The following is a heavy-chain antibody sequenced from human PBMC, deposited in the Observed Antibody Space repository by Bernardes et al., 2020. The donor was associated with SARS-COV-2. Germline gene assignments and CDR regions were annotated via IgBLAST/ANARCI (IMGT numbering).Heavy chain of an antibody. Sequence: ASVKVSCKASGYTFTGYYMHWVRQAPGQGLVWMGWINPNSGGTNYAQKFQGWVTMTRDTSISTAYMELSRLRSDDTAVYYCARGGYYGSGSYYKGKIYYYYGMDVWGQGTTVTVSS. J-gene: IGHJ6*02. V-gene: IGHV1-2*04. D-gene: IGHD3-10*01. CDR3: ARGGYYGSGSYYKGKIYYYYGMDV. CDR1: GYTFTGYY. CDR2: INPNSGGT.